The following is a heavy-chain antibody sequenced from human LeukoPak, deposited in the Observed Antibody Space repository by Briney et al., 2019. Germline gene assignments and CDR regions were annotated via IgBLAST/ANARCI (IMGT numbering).Heavy chain of an antibody. CDR1: GGSFSGYY. D-gene: IGHD1-26*01. Sequence: SETLSLTCAVYGGSFSGYYWSWIRQPPGKGLEWIGEINHSGSTNYNPSLKSRVTISVDTSKNQFSLKLSSVTAADTAVYYCARGLFYGSPNQYYYYYYGMDVWGQGTTVTVSS. CDR2: INHSGST. CDR3: ARGLFYGSPNQYYYYYYGMDV. J-gene: IGHJ6*02. V-gene: IGHV4-34*01.